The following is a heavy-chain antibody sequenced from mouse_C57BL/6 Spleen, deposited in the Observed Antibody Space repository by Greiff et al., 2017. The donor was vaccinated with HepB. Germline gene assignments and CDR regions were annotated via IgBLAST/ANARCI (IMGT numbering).Heavy chain of an antibody. J-gene: IGHJ2*01. CDR2: IRSKSNNYAT. D-gene: IGHD1-1*01. CDR3: VRGSSSYFDY. V-gene: IGHV10-1*01. CDR1: GFSFNTYA. Sequence: EVKLVDSGGGLVQPKGSLKLSCAASGFSFNTYAMNWVRQAPGKGLEWVARIRSKSNNYATYYADSVKDRFTISRDDSESMLYLQMNNLKTEDTAMYYCVRGSSSYFDYWGQGTTLTVSS.